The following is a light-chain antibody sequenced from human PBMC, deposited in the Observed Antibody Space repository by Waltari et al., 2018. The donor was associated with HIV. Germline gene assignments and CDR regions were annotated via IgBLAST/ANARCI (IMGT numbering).Light chain of an antibody. Sequence: DIQLTQSPSFLSASVGDRVTITCRASQDISSYLAWYQRKPGNAPKLVIYAASTLQSGVPSRFSGSGSGTEFTLTISSLQPEDFATYYCQQLNSYPLTFGGGTKVEIK. CDR1: QDISSY. CDR3: QQLNSYPLT. V-gene: IGKV1-9*01. J-gene: IGKJ4*01. CDR2: AAS.